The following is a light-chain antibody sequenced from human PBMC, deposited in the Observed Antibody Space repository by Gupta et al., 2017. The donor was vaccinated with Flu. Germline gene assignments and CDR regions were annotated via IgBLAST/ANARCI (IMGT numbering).Light chain of an antibody. CDR2: ENT. J-gene: IGLJ2*01. CDR1: SSNIGNDF. CDR3: GTWDASLAGGV. Sequence: QSVLTQPPSVSAAPGQKVTISCSGSSSNIGNDFVSWYQQFPGTAPKLLIYENTKRPSGIPDRCSGSKSGTSATLGITGLQTGDEAEYFCGTWDASLAGGVFGGGTKLTVL. V-gene: IGLV1-51*01.